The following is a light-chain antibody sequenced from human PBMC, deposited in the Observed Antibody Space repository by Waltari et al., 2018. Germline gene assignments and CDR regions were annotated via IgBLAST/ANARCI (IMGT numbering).Light chain of an antibody. CDR1: QSVSRA. V-gene: IGKV3-20*01. Sequence: EIVLTQSPGTLSLSPGERATLSCRASQSVSRALAWYQQTPGQAPRLLIYGASNRATGSPDRFSGSGSGTDFSLISSRLEPEDFAVYYCQHYVSLPVTFGQGTKVEIK. J-gene: IGKJ1*01. CDR3: QHYVSLPVT. CDR2: GAS.